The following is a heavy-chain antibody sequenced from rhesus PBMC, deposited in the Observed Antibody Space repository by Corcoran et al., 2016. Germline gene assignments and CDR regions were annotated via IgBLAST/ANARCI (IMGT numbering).Heavy chain of an antibody. D-gene: IGHD3-3*01. Sequence: QVQLQESGPGLVKPSETLSLTGNVSGASISSNWWSWIRQPPGKGLEWIGESNGNSGSTNYNPSLKSRVTISKDASKNQFSLKLSSVTAADTAVYYCARDGFTIRNYWGQGVLVTVSA. CDR2: SNGNSGST. CDR1: GASISSNW. J-gene: IGHJ4*01. V-gene: IGHV4-80*01. CDR3: ARDGFTIRNY.